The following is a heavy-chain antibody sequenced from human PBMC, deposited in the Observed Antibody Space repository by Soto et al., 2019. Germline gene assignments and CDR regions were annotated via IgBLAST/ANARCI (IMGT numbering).Heavy chain of an antibody. CDR3: AKVGGIVGATTHDY. Sequence: SETLSLTCTVSGGSISSGDYYWSWIRQPPGKGLEWIGYIYYSGSTYYNPSLKSRVTISVDTSKNQFSLKLSSVTAADTAVYYCAKVGGIVGATTHDYWGQGTLVTVSS. CDR2: IYYSGST. J-gene: IGHJ4*02. CDR1: GGSISSGDYY. D-gene: IGHD1-26*01. V-gene: IGHV4-30-4*01.